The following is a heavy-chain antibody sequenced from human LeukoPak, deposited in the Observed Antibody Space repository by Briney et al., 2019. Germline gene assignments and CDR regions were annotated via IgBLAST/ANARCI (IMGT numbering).Heavy chain of an antibody. J-gene: IGHJ3*02. V-gene: IGHV3-23*01. CDR2: ISGSGGST. CDR1: GFTFSSYA. CDR3: AKEGETILWFGELFDDAFDI. D-gene: IGHD3-10*01. Sequence: PGGSLRLSCAASGFTFSSYAMSWVRQAPGKGLEWVSAISGSGGSTYYADSVKGRFTISRDNSKNTLYLQMNSLRAEDTAVYYCAKEGETILWFGELFDDAFDIWGQGTMVTVSS.